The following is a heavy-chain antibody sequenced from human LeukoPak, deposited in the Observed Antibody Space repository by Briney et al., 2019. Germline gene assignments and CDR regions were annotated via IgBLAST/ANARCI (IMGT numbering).Heavy chain of an antibody. Sequence: GGSLRLSCAASGFTFSTYSMTWVRQAPGKGLEWVSYISSSSTTIYYAGSVKGRFTISRDNAKNSLYLQMNSLRAEDMAVYYCARRSSPDYYNSGTFYLVDYWGQGTLVTVSS. CDR2: ISSSSTTI. J-gene: IGHJ4*02. V-gene: IGHV3-48*01. D-gene: IGHD3-10*01. CDR1: GFTFSTYS. CDR3: ARRSSPDYYNSGTFYLVDY.